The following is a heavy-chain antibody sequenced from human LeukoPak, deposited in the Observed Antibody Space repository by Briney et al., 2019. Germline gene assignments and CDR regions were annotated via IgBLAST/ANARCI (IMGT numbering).Heavy chain of an antibody. CDR3: ARDFPGIGRGTFDF. Sequence: PGGSLRLSCAASGFTFSRYTMNWVRLTPGKGLEWVAKINQDGSDMYYVDSVKGRFFVSRDNARNLVYLQMNSLRVDDTAVYYCARDFPGIGRGTFDFWGQGTIIIVSS. CDR2: INQDGSDM. D-gene: IGHD3-10*01. V-gene: IGHV3-7*03. CDR1: GFTFSRYT. J-gene: IGHJ3*01.